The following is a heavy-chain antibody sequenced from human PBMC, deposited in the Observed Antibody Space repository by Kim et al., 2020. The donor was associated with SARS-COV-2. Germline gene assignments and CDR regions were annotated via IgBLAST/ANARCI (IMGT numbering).Heavy chain of an antibody. Sequence: SETLSLTCTVSGGSISSGGYYWSWIRQHPGKGLEWIGYVYYSGSTYYNPSLKSRVTISVDTSKNQFSLKLSSVTAADTAVYYCARARRLGELSLFHFDYWGQGTLVTVSS. J-gene: IGHJ4*02. CDR3: ARARRLGELSLFHFDY. D-gene: IGHD3-16*02. V-gene: IGHV4-31*03. CDR2: VYYSGST. CDR1: GGSISSGGYY.